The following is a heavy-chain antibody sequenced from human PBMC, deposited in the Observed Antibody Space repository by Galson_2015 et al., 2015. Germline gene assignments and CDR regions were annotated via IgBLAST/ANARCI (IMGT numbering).Heavy chain of an antibody. CDR3: ARRLFGSGPGYFDT. CDR1: GYSFTSYW. V-gene: IGHV5-10-1*01. D-gene: IGHD3-10*01. Sequence: QSGAEVKKPGESLKISCKGSGYSFTSYWIGWVRQVPGKGLEWIGRIDPRDSFTNYSPSFQGHVTVSVDRSISTAYLRWSSLRASDTAIYYCARRLFGSGPGYFDTWGQGTLVTVSS. CDR2: IDPRDSFT. J-gene: IGHJ4*02.